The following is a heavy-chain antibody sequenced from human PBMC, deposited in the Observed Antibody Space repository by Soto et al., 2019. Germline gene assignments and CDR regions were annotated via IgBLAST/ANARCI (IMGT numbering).Heavy chain of an antibody. CDR1: GYSFTSYW. CDR2: LYPGDSDT. J-gene: IGHJ6*02. D-gene: IGHD6-13*01. Sequence: PGESLKISCKGSGYSFTSYWIGWVRQMPGKGLEWMGILYPGDSDTRYSPSFQGQVTISADKSISTAYRERSSLEASDPAMSYCAGRGGIAAEVYGMGVWGQGATVAVAS. CDR3: AGRGGIAAEVYGMGV. V-gene: IGHV5-51*01.